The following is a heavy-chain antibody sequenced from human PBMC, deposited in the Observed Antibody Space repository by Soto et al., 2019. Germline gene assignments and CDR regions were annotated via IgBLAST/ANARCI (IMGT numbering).Heavy chain of an antibody. CDR1: GYTFIIYG. CDR2: INAGNGNT. Sequence: ASVKVSCKASGYTFIIYGIYWVRLAPGQRLAWMGWINAGNGNTKYSHKLPGRVTITRDTSARTAYMELRSLQSEDTAVYYCARSIAARLYYFYGMDVWGQGTTVTVSS. J-gene: IGHJ6*02. CDR3: ARSIAARLYYFYGMDV. D-gene: IGHD6-6*01. V-gene: IGHV1-3*01.